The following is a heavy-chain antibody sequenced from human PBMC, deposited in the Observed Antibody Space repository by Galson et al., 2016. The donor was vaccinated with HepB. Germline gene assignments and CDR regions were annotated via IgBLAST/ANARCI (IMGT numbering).Heavy chain of an antibody. Sequence: SLRLSCAASGFTFTDYGMHWVRQAPGKGPEWGAGIWFDGSHKFYADSVSARFTISRADSINTVFLHMTRLTVEDTAVYFCTRVSGRGAYYDFWTPESWGQGTLVTVSS. CDR3: TRVSGRGAYYDFWTPES. D-gene: IGHD3-3*01. CDR2: IWFDGSHK. V-gene: IGHV3-33*01. J-gene: IGHJ4*02. CDR1: GFTFTDYG.